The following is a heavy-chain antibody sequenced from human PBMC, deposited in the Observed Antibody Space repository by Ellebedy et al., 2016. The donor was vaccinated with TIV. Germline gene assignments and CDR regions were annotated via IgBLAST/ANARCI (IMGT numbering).Heavy chain of an antibody. D-gene: IGHD3-16*01. V-gene: IGHV1-2*06. Sequence: AASVKVSCKAPGNSFTDYFIHWVRQAPGQGLEWMGRIGPNVLDIVLAHEFQGRVTMTRDTSISAAYMELTSLRSDDTALYYCATEALIPPHKHLRSFDHWGQGSLVTVSS. CDR1: GNSFTDYF. J-gene: IGHJ5*02. CDR2: IGPNVLDI. CDR3: ATEALIPPHKHLRSFDH.